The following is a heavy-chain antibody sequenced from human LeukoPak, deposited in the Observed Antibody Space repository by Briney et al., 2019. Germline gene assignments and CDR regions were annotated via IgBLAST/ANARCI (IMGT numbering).Heavy chain of an antibody. D-gene: IGHD4-23*01. CDR3: ARGPGGSALFN. CDR2: IYYSGTT. J-gene: IGHJ4*02. V-gene: IGHV4-39*07. Sequence: SETLSLTCTVSGGSISSSSYYWAWIRQPPGKGLEWVGSIYYSGTTYYNPSLKSRVTLSVDTSKNPFSLKLTSVTAADTAVYYCARGPGGSALFNWGQGTLVTVSS. CDR1: GGSISSSSYY.